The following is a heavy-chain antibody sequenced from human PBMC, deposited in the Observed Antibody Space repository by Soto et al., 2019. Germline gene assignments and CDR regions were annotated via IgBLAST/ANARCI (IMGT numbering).Heavy chain of an antibody. D-gene: IGHD2-8*01. Sequence: PSETLSLTCAVYGGSFSGYYWSWIRQPPGKGLEWIGEINHSGSTNYNPSLKSRVTISVDTSKNQFSLKLSSVAAADTAVYYCARGLGTKDYWGQGTLVTVSS. CDR2: INHSGST. J-gene: IGHJ4*02. V-gene: IGHV4-34*01. CDR3: ARGLGTKDY. CDR1: GGSFSGYY.